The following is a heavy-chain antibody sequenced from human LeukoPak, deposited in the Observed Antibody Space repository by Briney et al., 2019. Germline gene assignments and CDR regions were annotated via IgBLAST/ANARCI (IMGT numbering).Heavy chain of an antibody. CDR2: IYYSGST. V-gene: IGHV4-59*08. CDR3: ARTDGPYYYYGMDV. Sequence: SETLSLTCTVSGGSISSYYWSWIRQPPRKGLEWIGYIYYSGSTNYNPSLKSRVTISVDTSKNQFSLKLSSMTAADTAVYYCARTDGPYYYYGMDVWGQGTTVTVSS. CDR1: GGSISSYY. D-gene: IGHD2-8*01. J-gene: IGHJ6*02.